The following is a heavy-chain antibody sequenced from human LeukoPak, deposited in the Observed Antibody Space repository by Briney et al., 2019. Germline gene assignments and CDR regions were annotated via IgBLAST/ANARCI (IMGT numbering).Heavy chain of an antibody. V-gene: IGHV3-30-3*01. CDR3: ARVTQLWSSDSYGMDV. CDR2: ISYDGSNK. J-gene: IGHJ6*02. Sequence: PGVSLRLSCAASGFTFSSYAMHWVRQAPGKGLEWVAVISYDGSNKYYADSVKGRFTISRDNSKNTLYLQMNSLRAEDTAVYYCARVTQLWSSDSYGMDVWGQGTTVTVSS. D-gene: IGHD5-18*01. CDR1: GFTFSSYA.